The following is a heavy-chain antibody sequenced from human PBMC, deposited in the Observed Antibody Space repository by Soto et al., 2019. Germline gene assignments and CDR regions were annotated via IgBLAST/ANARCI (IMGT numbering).Heavy chain of an antibody. V-gene: IGHV1-2*04. Sequence: QVQLVQSGAEVKKPGASVKVSCKTSGYTFTAYYIHWVRQAPGQGLEWMGWINCNTGGTNYAQKFQGWVTMTRDTSIYTAYRDLSTMRPDDTALSYGARVGSSYLGDLFMDVWGQGTTDTVSS. CDR2: INCNTGGT. CDR1: GYTFTAYY. J-gene: IGHJ6*02. CDR3: ARVGSSYLGDLFMDV. D-gene: IGHD3-16*01.